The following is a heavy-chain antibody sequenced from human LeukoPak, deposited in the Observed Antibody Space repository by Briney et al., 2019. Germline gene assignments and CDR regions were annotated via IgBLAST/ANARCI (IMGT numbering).Heavy chain of an antibody. J-gene: IGHJ4*02. CDR2: IYSGGTT. CDR3: ARRAGGYSHPYDY. CDR1: GGSFSGYY. D-gene: IGHD4-23*01. Sequence: PSETLSLTCAVYGGSFSGYYWSWVRQVPGKGLEWVSLIYSGGTTYYADSVKGRLTISRDNSKNTLYLQMNSLRAEDTAVYYCARRAGGYSHPYDYWGQGILVTVSS. V-gene: IGHV3-53*01.